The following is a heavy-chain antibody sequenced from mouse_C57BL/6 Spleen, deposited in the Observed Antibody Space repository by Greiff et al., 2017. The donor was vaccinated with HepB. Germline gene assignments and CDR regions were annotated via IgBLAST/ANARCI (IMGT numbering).Heavy chain of an antibody. CDR2: IRNKANGYTT. D-gene: IGHD4-1*01. V-gene: IGHV7-3*01. CDR3: ARRGKLGGFDY. CDR1: GFTFTDYY. Sequence: EVQLVESGGGLVQPGGSLSLSCAASGFTFTDYYMSWVRQPPGKALEWLGFIRNKANGYTTEYSASVKGRFTISRDNSQSILYLQMNALRAEDSATYYCARRGKLGGFDYWGQGTTLTVSS. J-gene: IGHJ2*01.